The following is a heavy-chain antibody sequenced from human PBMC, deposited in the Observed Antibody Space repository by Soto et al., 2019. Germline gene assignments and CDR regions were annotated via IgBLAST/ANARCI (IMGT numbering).Heavy chain of an antibody. V-gene: IGHV1-2*02. D-gene: IGHD5-12*01. CDR1: GYTFTGYY. Sequence: ASVKVSCKASGYTFTGYYMHWVRQAPGQGXEWMGWINPNSGGTIYAQNFQGRVTMTRDTSISTAYMELSRLRSDDTAVYYCARAGGYSGFDDYYYYGMDVWGQGTTVTVSS. J-gene: IGHJ6*02. CDR3: ARAGGYSGFDDYYYYGMDV. CDR2: INPNSGGT.